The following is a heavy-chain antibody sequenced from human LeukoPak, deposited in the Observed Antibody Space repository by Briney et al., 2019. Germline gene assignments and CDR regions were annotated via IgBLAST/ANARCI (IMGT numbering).Heavy chain of an antibody. D-gene: IGHD3-3*02. CDR3: ARVRLADERAWAY. J-gene: IGHJ4*02. Sequence: ASVKVSCKASGYTFSDFYIHWVRQAPGQGLEYMGWITPKSGDTYSPQRFLGRVTMTRDASISTAYMELSSLRSDDTAVYFCARVRLADERAWAYWGQGTLVTVSS. CDR1: GYTFSDFY. CDR2: ITPKSGDT. V-gene: IGHV1-2*02.